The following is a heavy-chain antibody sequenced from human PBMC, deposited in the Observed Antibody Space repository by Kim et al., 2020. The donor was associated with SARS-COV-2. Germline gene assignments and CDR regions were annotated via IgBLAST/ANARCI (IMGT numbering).Heavy chain of an antibody. V-gene: IGHV3-11*01. J-gene: IGHJ4*02. CDR2: TI. D-gene: IGHD6-13*01. CDR3: AGGTAGPFDY. Sequence: TIYYADSVKGRFTISRDNAKNSLYLQMNSLRAEDTAVYYCAGGTAGPFDYWGQGTLVTVSS.